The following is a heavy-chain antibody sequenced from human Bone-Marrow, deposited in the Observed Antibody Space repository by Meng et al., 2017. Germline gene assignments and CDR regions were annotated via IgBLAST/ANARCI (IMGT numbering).Heavy chain of an antibody. CDR3: ARGGYSGRWYRSLGYYYYGMDV. Sequence: ASVKVSCKASGYIFTSYDINWVRQATGQGLEWMGWMNPNSGNTGYAQKFQGRVTITRNTSISTAYMELISLRSEDTAVYYCARGGYSGRWYRSLGYYYYGMDVWGLGTTVTVSS. D-gene: IGHD6-13*01. CDR2: MNPNSGNT. V-gene: IGHV1-8*03. CDR1: GYIFTSYD. J-gene: IGHJ6*02.